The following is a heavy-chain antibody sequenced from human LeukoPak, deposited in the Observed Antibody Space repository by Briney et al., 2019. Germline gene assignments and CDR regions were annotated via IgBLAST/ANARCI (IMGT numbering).Heavy chain of an antibody. Sequence: GGSLRLSCAASGFIVRSNYMSWVRQAPGKGLEWVSVIFSGGSTYFADSVKGRFTISRENSKNTLYLQMNSLRAKDTAVYYCARHSYSRYYYGMDVWGQGTTVTVSS. CDR3: ARHSYSRYYYGMDV. CDR1: GFIVRSNY. CDR2: IFSGGST. J-gene: IGHJ6*02. D-gene: IGHD2-15*01. V-gene: IGHV3-53*01.